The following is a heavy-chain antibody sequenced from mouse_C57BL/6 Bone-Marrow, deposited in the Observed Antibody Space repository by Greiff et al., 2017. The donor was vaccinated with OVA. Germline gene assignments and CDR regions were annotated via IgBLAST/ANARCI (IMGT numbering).Heavy chain of an antibody. CDR1: GYTFTSYW. V-gene: IGHV1-50*01. CDR2: IDPSDSYT. Sequence: QVQLQQPGAELVKPGASVKLSCKASGYTFTSYWMQWVKQRPGQGLEWIGEIDPSDSYTNYNQKFKGKATLTVDTSSSTAYMQLSSLTSEDSAVXYCARDCCGYWYFAVWGTGTTVTVSS. D-gene: IGHD3-3*01. J-gene: IGHJ1*03. CDR3: ARDCCGYWYFAV.